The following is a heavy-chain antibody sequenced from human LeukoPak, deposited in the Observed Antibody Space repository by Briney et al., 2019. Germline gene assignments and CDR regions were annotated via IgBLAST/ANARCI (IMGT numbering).Heavy chain of an antibody. CDR1: GFTFSSYS. J-gene: IGHJ4*02. Sequence: GGSLRLSCAASGFTFSSYSMNWVRQAPGKGLEWVSSISSSSSYIYYADSVKGRFTISRDNAKNSLYLQMNGLRAEDTAVYYCARWDIVAPCDYWGQGTLVTVSS. CDR2: ISSSSSYI. CDR3: ARWDIVAPCDY. D-gene: IGHD5-12*01. V-gene: IGHV3-21*01.